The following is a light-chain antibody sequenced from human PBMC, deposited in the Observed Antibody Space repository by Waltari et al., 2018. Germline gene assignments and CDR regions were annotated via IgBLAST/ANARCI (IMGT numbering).Light chain of an antibody. J-gene: IGLJ2*01. CDR3: QVWDSSSDHHVV. CDR1: NIGSKS. V-gene: IGLV3-21*02. Sequence: SYVLTQPPSVSVAPGQTARSTCGGNNIGSKSVHGYQQKPGQAPVLVVYDARDRPSGIPERFSGSNSGNTATLTISRVEAGDEADYYCQVWDSSSDHHVVFGGGTKLTVL. CDR2: DAR.